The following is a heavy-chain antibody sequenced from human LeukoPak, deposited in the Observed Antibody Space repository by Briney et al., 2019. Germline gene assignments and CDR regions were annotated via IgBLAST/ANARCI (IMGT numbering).Heavy chain of an antibody. CDR3: ATSDISSSWSPFDY. CDR1: GYTLTELS. Sequence: GASVKVSCKVSGYTLTELSMHWVRQAPGKGLEWMGGFDPEDGETIYAQKFQGRVTMTEDTSTDTAYMELSSLRSEDTAVYYCATSDISSSWSPFDYWGQGTLVTVSS. V-gene: IGHV1-24*01. J-gene: IGHJ4*02. CDR2: FDPEDGET. D-gene: IGHD6-13*01.